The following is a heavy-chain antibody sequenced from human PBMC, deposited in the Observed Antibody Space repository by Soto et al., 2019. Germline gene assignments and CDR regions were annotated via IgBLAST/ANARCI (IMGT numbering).Heavy chain of an antibody. V-gene: IGHV3-73*01. J-gene: IGHJ6*02. CDR1: GFTFSGSA. CDR3: TIQSSMVETNYGLDG. CDR2: IRSKANSYAT. D-gene: IGHD2-21*02. Sequence: GVSLRLSCAASGFTFSGSAMHWVRQASGKGLEWVGRIRSKANSYATAYAASVKGRFTISRDDSKNTAYLQMNSLQTEDTAVYYCTIQSSMVETNYGLDGWSQGTSVPVSS.